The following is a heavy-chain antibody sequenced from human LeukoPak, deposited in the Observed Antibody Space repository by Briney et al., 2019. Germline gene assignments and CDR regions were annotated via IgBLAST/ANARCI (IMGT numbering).Heavy chain of an antibody. J-gene: IGHJ4*02. CDR1: GFTFSSYA. CDR2: ISGCGGST. V-gene: IGHV3-23*01. Sequence: GGSLRLSCAASGFTFSSYAMSWVRQAPGKGLEWVSAISGCGGSTYYADSVKGRFTISRDNSKNTLYLQMNSLRAEDTAVYYCAKIQDRLRGEFDYWGQGTLVTVSS. CDR3: AKIQDRLRGEFDY.